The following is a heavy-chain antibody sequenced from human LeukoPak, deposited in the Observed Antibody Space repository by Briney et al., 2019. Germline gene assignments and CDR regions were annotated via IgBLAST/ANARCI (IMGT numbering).Heavy chain of an antibody. D-gene: IGHD5-12*01. V-gene: IGHV3-64*01. CDR3: ARDLRSGYDFVDY. Sequence: GGSLRLSCAASGFTFSSYAMHWVRQAPGKGLEYVSAISSNGGSTYYANSVKGRFTISRDNSKNTLYLQMGSLRAEDMAVYYCARDLRSGYDFVDYWGQGTLVTVSS. J-gene: IGHJ4*02. CDR2: ISSNGGST. CDR1: GFTFSSYA.